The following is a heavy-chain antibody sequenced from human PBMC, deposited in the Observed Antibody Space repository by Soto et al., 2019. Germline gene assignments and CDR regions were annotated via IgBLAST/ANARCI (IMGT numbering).Heavy chain of an antibody. J-gene: IGHJ6*02. CDR1: GGSISSSGYY. D-gene: IGHD1-26*01. V-gene: IGHV4-31*03. CDR2: IYYSGST. Sequence: PSETLSLTCTVSGGSISSSGYYWSWIRQHPGKGLEWIGYIYYSGSTYYNPSLKSRVTISVDTSKNQFSLKLSSVTAADTAMYYCARDFVVGGPTINYYYGMDVWGQGTTVTVS. CDR3: ARDFVVGGPTINYYYGMDV.